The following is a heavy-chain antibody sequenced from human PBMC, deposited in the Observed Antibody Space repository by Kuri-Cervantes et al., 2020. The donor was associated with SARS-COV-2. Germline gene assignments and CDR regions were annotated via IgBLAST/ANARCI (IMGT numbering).Heavy chain of an antibody. CDR2: IIPILGIA. CDR3: AADPRGAFDI. Sequence: SVKVSCKASGYTFTSYDINWVRQATGQGLEWMGGIIPILGIANYAQKFQGRVTITADKSTSTAYMELSSLRSEDTAVYYCAADPRGAFDIWGQGTMVTVSS. V-gene: IGHV1-69*10. CDR1: GYTFTSYD. J-gene: IGHJ3*02. D-gene: IGHD3-10*01.